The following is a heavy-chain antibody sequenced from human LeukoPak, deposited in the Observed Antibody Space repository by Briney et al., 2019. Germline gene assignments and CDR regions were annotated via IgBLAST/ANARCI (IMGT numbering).Heavy chain of an antibody. CDR3: ARTSGYIDY. CDR1: GYSFNNYW. Sequence: GESLKISCKGSGYSFNNYWIGWVRQMPGKGLEWMGIIYPRDSDTRYSPSFHGQVTFSVDKSLTTAYLERNGLKASDTAIYFCARTSGYIDYWGQGTLVTVSS. V-gene: IGHV5-51*01. J-gene: IGHJ4*02. CDR2: IYPRDSDT.